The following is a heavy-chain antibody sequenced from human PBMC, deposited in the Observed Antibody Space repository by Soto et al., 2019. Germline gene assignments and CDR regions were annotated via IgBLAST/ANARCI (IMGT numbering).Heavy chain of an antibody. V-gene: IGHV4-39*01. CDR1: GGSISSSSYY. J-gene: IGHJ6*02. D-gene: IGHD3-10*01. CDR3: ARVLLWFGELSRTDNYGMDV. Sequence: SETLSLTCTVSGGSISSSSYYWGWIRQPPGKGLEWIGSIYYSGSTYYNPSLKSRVTISVDTSKNQFSLKLSSVTAADTAVYYCARVLLWFGELSRTDNYGMDVWGQGTTVTVSS. CDR2: IYYSGST.